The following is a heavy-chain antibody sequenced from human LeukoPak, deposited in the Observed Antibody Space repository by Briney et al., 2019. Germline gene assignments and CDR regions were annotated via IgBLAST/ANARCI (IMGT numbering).Heavy chain of an antibody. CDR2: IRYDGSNK. CDR3: AKEGFAMIVVAIDY. D-gene: IGHD3-22*01. J-gene: IGHJ4*02. V-gene: IGHV3-30*02. Sequence: GGSLRLSCAASGFTFSSYDMHWVRQAPGKGLEWVAFIRYDGSNKYYADSVKGRFTISRDNSKNTLYLQMNSLRAEDTAVYYCAKEGFAMIVVAIDYWGQGTLVTVSS. CDR1: GFTFSSYD.